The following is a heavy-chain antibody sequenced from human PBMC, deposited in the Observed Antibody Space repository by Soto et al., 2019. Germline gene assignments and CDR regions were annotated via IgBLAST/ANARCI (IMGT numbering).Heavy chain of an antibody. V-gene: IGHV1-3*01. CDR3: ARVGGHNWNYVFDY. CDR2: INAGNGNT. D-gene: IGHD1-7*01. J-gene: IGHJ4*02. Sequence: ASVKVSCKASGYTFTSYAMHWVRQAPGQRLEWMGWINAGNGNTKYSQKFQGRVTITRDTSASTAYMELSSLRSEDTAVYYCARVGGHNWNYVFDYWGQGTLVTVSS. CDR1: GYTFTSYA.